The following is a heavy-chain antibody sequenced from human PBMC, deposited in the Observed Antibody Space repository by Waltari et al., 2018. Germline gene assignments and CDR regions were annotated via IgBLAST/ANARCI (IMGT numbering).Heavy chain of an antibody. CDR2: INPNSGGT. CDR3: ARAPSSDSSSNLYYYYGMDV. D-gene: IGHD6-13*01. Sequence: QVQLVQSGAEVKKPGASVKVSCKASGYTFTGYYMHWVRQAPGQGLEWMGWINPNSGGTNYAQKFQGRVTMTRDTSISTAYMELSRLRSDDTAVYYCARAPSSDSSSNLYYYYGMDVWGQGTTVTVSS. J-gene: IGHJ6*02. CDR1: GYTFTGYY. V-gene: IGHV1-2*02.